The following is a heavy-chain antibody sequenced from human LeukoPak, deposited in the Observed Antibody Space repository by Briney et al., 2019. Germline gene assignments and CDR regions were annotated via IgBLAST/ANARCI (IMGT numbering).Heavy chain of an antibody. CDR2: IFYSGST. V-gene: IGHV4-39*07. D-gene: IGHD3-10*01. CDR1: GGSISTSNYY. J-gene: IGHJ6*03. Sequence: SETLSLTCTVSGGSISTSNYYWGWIRQPPGKGLEWIGNIFYSGSTYYGPSLKSRLTISLDTSRNQFSLKLSSVTAADTAVYYCARLTKNDSGSYRFGKKKRGYMDVWGKGTTVTISS. CDR3: ARLTKNDSGSYRFGKKKRGYMDV.